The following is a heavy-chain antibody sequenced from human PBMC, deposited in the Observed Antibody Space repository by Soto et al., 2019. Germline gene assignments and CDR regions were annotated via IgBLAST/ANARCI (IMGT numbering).Heavy chain of an antibody. CDR1: GGSISSYY. Sequence: SETLSLTCTVSGGSISSYYWSWIRQPPGKGLEWIGYIYYSGSTNYNPSLKSQVTISVDTSKNQFSLKLSSVTAADTAVYYCARSKEWLVFAFDYWGQGTLVTVSS. V-gene: IGHV4-59*01. D-gene: IGHD6-19*01. CDR2: IYYSGST. J-gene: IGHJ4*02. CDR3: ARSKEWLVFAFDY.